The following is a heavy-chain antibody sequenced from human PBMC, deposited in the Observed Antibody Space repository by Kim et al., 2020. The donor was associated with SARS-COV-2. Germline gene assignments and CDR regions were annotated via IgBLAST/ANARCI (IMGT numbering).Heavy chain of an antibody. CDR3: ARKPMVKVYGMDV. J-gene: IGHJ6*02. V-gene: IGHV3-33*05. CDR2: ISYDGSNK. Sequence: GGSLRLSCAASGFTFSSYGMHWVRQAPGKGLEWVAVISYDGSNKYYADSVKGRFTISRDNSKNTLYLQMNSLRAEDTAVYYCARKPMVKVYGMDVWGQGTTVTVSS. D-gene: IGHD5-18*01. CDR1: GFTFSSYG.